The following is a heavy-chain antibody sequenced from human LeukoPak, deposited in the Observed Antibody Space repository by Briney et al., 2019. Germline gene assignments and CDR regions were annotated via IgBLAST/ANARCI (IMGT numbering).Heavy chain of an antibody. CDR1: GYTFTSYY. V-gene: IGHV1-46*01. Sequence: ASVKVSCKASGYTFTSYYMHWVRQAPGQGLEWMGIINPSGGSTSYAQKFQGRVTMTRDTSTSTVYMELSSLRSKDTAVYYCARVGPTVTGAEYFQHWGQGTLVTVSS. CDR3: ARVGPTVTGAEYFQH. J-gene: IGHJ1*01. D-gene: IGHD4-17*01. CDR2: INPSGGST.